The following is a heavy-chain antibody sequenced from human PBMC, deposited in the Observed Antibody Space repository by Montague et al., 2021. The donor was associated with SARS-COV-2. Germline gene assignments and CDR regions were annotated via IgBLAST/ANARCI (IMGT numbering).Heavy chain of an antibody. CDR1: GYSISSGYY. J-gene: IGHJ4*02. V-gene: IGHV4-38-2*02. D-gene: IGHD2-2*01. CDR3: ARSQDCSTTSCHFDY. CDR2: IYHSGST. Sequence: SETLSLTCTVSGYSISSGYYWGWIRQPPGKGLEWIGSIYHSGSTXYNPSLKSRVTISVDTSKNQFSLKLSSVTAADTAVYYCARSQDCSTTSCHFDYWGQGTPVTVSS.